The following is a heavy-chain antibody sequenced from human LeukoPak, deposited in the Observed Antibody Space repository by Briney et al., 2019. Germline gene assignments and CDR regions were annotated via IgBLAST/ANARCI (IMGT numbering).Heavy chain of an antibody. CDR1: GFTFSSYE. CDR3: ARGTRGSGGSFTHYYYYMDV. J-gene: IGHJ6*03. Sequence: QPGGSLRLSCAASGFTFSSYEMNWVRQAPGKGLEWVSYISSSGSTIYYADSVKGRFTISRDNAKNSLYLQMNSLRAEDTAVYYCARGTRGSGGSFTHYYYYMDVWGKGTTVTVSS. V-gene: IGHV3-48*03. D-gene: IGHD2-15*01. CDR2: ISSSGSTI.